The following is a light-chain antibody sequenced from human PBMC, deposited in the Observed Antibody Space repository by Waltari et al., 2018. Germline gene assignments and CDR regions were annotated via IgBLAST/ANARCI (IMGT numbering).Light chain of an antibody. J-gene: IGKJ1*01. CDR1: QTILDNADKSNY. Sequence: DFVMTQSPDSLAVSLGGRATINCRSSQTILDNADKSNYLAWYQHKPGQPPKLLISWASARESGVPDRFTGSGSGTDFTLTITSLQAEDVAIYYCQQYYATHRTFGQGTKVEVK. CDR3: QQYYATHRT. CDR2: WAS. V-gene: IGKV4-1*01.